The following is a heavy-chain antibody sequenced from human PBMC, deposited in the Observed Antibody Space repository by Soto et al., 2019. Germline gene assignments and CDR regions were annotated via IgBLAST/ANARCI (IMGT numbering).Heavy chain of an antibody. V-gene: IGHV1-69*12. Sequence: QVQLVQSGAEVKKPGSSVKVSCKASGGTFNRYAISWLRQAPGQGPEWMGGITPMFGTGNYGQKFQGRVTITADESTTTVHMELRRLTSEDTAVYYCAQTLGSAVAGPGRFDLWGRGTRVIVSS. CDR2: ITPMFGTG. CDR1: GGTFNRYA. J-gene: IGHJ2*01. D-gene: IGHD6-19*01. CDR3: AQTLGSAVAGPGRFDL.